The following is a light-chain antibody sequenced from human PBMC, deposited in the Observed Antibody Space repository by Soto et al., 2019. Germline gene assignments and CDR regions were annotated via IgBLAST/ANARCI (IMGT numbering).Light chain of an antibody. J-gene: IGKJ4*02. V-gene: IGKV1-9*01. CDR3: QQVKTYHRP. CDR2: EES. Sequence: DIHLTQSRSFLSASVGDRVTIAFRRSQAVPNNMAWYQQKPGKPPKLLIYEESTLHSGVPSRFSGPKSGTQFTLTIDSLQPEDFATYYCQQVKTYHRPLAGGTKVDI. CDR1: QAVPNN.